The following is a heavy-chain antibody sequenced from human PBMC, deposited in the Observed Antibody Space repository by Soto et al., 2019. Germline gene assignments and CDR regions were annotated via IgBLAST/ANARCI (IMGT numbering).Heavy chain of an antibody. CDR1: GGTFSSYA. CDR2: IIPIFGTA. CDR3: ARGTPTYYYDSSGYPNLGVFDY. D-gene: IGHD3-22*01. J-gene: IGHJ4*02. Sequence: ASVKVSCKASGGTFSSYAISWVRQAPGQGLEWMGGIIPIFGTANYAQKFQGRVTITADESTSTAYMELSSLRSEDTAVYYCARGTPTYYYDSSGYPNLGVFDYWGQGTLVTVSS. V-gene: IGHV1-69*13.